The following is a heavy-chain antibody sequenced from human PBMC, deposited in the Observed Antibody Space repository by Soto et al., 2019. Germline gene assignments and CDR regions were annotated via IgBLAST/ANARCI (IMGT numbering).Heavy chain of an antibody. CDR2: INPNSGGT. V-gene: IGHV1-2*04. Sequence: GASVKVSCKASGYTFTGYYMHWVRQAPGQGLEWMGWINPNSGGTNYAQKFQGWVTMTRDTSISTAYMELSRLRSDDTAVYYCARSPYCISTSCYPPASPYYYGMDVWGQGTTVTVSS. D-gene: IGHD2-2*01. CDR1: GYTFTGYY. J-gene: IGHJ6*02. CDR3: ARSPYCISTSCYPPASPYYYGMDV.